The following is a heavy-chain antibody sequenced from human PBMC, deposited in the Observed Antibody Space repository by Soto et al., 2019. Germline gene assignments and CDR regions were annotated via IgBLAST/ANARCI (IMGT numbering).Heavy chain of an antibody. CDR2: IIPIFGTA. J-gene: IGHJ4*02. CDR1: GGTFSSYA. V-gene: IGHV1-69*13. Sequence: SVKVSCKASGGTFSSYAISWVRQAPGQGLEWMGGIIPIFGTANYAQKFQGRVTITADESTSTAYMELSSLRSDDTAVYFCARDSNGYYYRYWGQGTLVTVSS. D-gene: IGHD3-22*01. CDR3: ARDSNGYYYRY.